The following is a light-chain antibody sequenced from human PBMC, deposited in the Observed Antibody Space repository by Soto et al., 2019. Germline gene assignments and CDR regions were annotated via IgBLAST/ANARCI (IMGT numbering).Light chain of an antibody. J-gene: IGLJ1*01. V-gene: IGLV2-14*01. CDR3: SSYSSSGTLFV. CDR1: SSDVGGHNY. CDR2: AST. Sequence: QSALTQPASGAGSPGQSITVSCTGSSSDVGGHNYVSWFQQHPCQAPKLLIYASTARPSGLSTRCSGSKSGNTASLTISGLQAEDEADYHCSSYSSSGTLFVFGTGTKVTVL.